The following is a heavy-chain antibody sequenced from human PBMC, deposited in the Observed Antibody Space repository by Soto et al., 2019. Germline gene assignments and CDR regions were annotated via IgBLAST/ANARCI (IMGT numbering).Heavy chain of an antibody. V-gene: IGHV4-61*01. J-gene: IGHJ4*02. Sequence: SETLSLTCTVSGGSVSSGSYYWSWIRQPPGKGLEWIGYIYYSGSTNYNPSLKTRVTISVDTSKNQFSLKLSSVTAADTAVYYCASYDVLAAYYYWGQGTLVTVSS. CDR1: GGSVSSGSYY. CDR2: IYYSGST. D-gene: IGHD3-9*01. CDR3: ASYDVLAAYYY.